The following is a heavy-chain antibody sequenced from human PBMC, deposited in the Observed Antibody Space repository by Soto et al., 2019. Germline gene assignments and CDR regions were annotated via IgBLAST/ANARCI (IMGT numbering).Heavy chain of an antibody. D-gene: IGHD5-18*01. CDR3: ARQHGYNYGYMDV. CDR2: IYYSGST. V-gene: IGHV4-39*01. J-gene: IGHJ6*03. CDR1: GGSISSRNYY. Sequence: SETLSLTCTVSGGSISSRNYYWGWIRQPPGKGLEWIGSIYYSGSTYYNPSLKGRVTISVDTSKNQFSLKLSSVTAADTAVYYCARQHGYNYGYMDVWGKGTTVTVSS.